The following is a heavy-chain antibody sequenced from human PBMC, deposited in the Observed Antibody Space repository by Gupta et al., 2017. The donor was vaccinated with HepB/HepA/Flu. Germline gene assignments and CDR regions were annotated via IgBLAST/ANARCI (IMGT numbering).Heavy chain of an antibody. CDR3: ARVRRENRDSSGWYYYYYYMDV. J-gene: IGHJ6*03. CDR1: GFTFSSYS. V-gene: IGHV3-21*01. CDR2: ISSSSSYI. D-gene: IGHD6-19*01. Sequence: EVQLVESGGGLVKPGGSLRLSCAASGFTFSSYSMNWVRQAPGKGLEWASSISSSSSYIYYADSVKGRFTIARDNAKNSLYLQMNSLRAEDTAVYYCARVRRENRDSSGWYYYYYYMDVWGKGTTVTVSS.